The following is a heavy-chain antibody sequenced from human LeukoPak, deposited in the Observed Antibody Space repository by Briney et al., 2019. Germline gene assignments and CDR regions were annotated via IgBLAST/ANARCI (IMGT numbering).Heavy chain of an antibody. CDR1: GFTFSSYP. J-gene: IGHJ3*02. Sequence: PGGSLRLSCAASGFTFSSYPMHWVRQAPGKGLEYVSAITSNGDSTYYANSVKGRFTISRDNSKNTLYLQMGSLRAEDMAVYFCARSPCLDCYPGAFDIWGQGTMVTVSS. CDR3: ARSPCLDCYPGAFDI. CDR2: ITSNGDST. D-gene: IGHD2-21*02. V-gene: IGHV3-64*01.